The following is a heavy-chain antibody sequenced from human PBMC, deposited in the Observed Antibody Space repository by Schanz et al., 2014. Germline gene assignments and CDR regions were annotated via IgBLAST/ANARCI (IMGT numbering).Heavy chain of an antibody. Sequence: QVQLQESGPGLVKPSQTLSLTCAVSGGSISSGGYSWSWIRQPPGKGLEWIGYIFFRGSTSYNPSLKNRVTISIPPTNTPSSLSPPSVSAADTAVYYCYGMDVWGQGTTVTVSS. J-gene: IGHJ6*02. CDR2: IFFRGST. V-gene: IGHV4-30-4*07. CDR1: GGSISSGGYS. CDR3: YGMDV.